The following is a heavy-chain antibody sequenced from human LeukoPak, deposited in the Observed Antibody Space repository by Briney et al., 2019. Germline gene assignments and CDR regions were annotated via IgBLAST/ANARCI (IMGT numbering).Heavy chain of an antibody. CDR1: GFTFSSYG. CDR3: AKPSVRLAARPDYFDY. D-gene: IGHD6-6*01. Sequence: GSLRLSCAASGFTFSSYGMHWVRQAPGKGLEWVAVISYDGSNKYYADSVKGRFTISRDNSKNTLYLQMNSLRAEDTAVYYCAKPSVRLAARPDYFDYWGQGTLVTVSS. CDR2: ISYDGSNK. V-gene: IGHV3-30*18. J-gene: IGHJ4*02.